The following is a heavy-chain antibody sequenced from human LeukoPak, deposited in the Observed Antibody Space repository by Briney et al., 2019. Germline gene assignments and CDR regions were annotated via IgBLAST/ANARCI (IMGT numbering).Heavy chain of an antibody. CDR3: ARGYSRFGESTDAFDI. J-gene: IGHJ3*02. CDR1: GYTFITYG. V-gene: IGHV1-18*01. Sequence: ASVKVSCKASGYTFITYGISWVQQAPGQGLEWMGWISAYNGNTNYAQKFQGRVTMTTDTSTSTAYMELRSLRSDDTAVYYCARGYSRFGESTDAFDIWGQGTMVTVSS. CDR2: ISAYNGNT. D-gene: IGHD3-10*01.